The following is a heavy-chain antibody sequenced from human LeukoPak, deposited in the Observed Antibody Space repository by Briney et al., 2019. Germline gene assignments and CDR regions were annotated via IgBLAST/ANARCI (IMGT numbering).Heavy chain of an antibody. CDR2: TYYRSKWYN. D-gene: IGHD6-13*01. CDR1: GDSVSSNSAA. V-gene: IGHV6-1*01. CDR3: TRDRFWYSSSWYYFDY. J-gene: IGHJ4*02. Sequence: SQTLSLTCAISGDSVSSNSAAWNWIRQSPSRGLEWLGRTYYRSKWYNDYAVSVKSRITINPDTSKNQFSLQLNSVTPEDTAVYYCTRDRFWYSSSWYYFDYWGQGTLVTVSS.